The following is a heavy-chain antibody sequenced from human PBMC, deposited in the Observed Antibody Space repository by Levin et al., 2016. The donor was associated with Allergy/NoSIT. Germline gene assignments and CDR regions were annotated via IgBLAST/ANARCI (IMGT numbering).Heavy chain of an antibody. V-gene: IGHV1-18*01. D-gene: IGHD4-17*01. CDR2: ISAYNGNT. Sequence: WVRQAPGQGLEWMGWISAYNGNTNYAQKLQGRVTMTTDTSTSTAYMELRSLRSDDTAVYYCARGTPTVTRGSYYYYGMDVWGQGTTVTVSS. J-gene: IGHJ6*02. CDR3: ARGTPTVTRGSYYYYGMDV.